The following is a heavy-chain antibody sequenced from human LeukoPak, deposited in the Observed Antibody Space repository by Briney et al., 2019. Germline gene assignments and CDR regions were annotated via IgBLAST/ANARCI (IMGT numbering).Heavy chain of an antibody. Sequence: GGSLRLSCAASGLTFSSHWMHWVRQAPGKGLVWVSRITNDGSSTTYADSVKGRFTISRDNSKNTLYLQMNSLRAEDTAVYYCAKVLYSTLYYFDYWGQGTLVTVSS. CDR1: GLTFSSHW. CDR2: ITNDGSST. J-gene: IGHJ4*02. V-gene: IGHV3-74*01. D-gene: IGHD6-13*01. CDR3: AKVLYSTLYYFDY.